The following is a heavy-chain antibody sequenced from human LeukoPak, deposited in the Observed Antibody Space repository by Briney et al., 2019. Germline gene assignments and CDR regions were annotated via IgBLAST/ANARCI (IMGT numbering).Heavy chain of an antibody. Sequence: SETLSLTCAAYGGSFSGYYWSWIRQPPGKGLEWIGEINHSGSTNYNPSLKSRVTISVDTSKNQFSLKLSSVTAADTAVYYCALRGDYYDSSGYYQRADYWGQGTLVTVSS. V-gene: IGHV4-34*01. D-gene: IGHD3-22*01. J-gene: IGHJ4*02. CDR3: ALRGDYYDSSGYYQRADY. CDR1: GGSFSGYY. CDR2: INHSGST.